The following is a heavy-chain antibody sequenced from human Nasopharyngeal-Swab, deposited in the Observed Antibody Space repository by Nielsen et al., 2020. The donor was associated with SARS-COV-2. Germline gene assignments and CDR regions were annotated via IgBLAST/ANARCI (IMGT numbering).Heavy chain of an antibody. J-gene: IGHJ6*02. D-gene: IGHD5-12*01. CDR2: IKQDGSEK. Sequence: GGSLRLSCAASGFTFSSYGMFWVRQAPGQGLEWVANIKQDGSEKYYVDSVKGRFTISRDNAKNSLYLQMNSLRAEDTAVYYCAREFGYSGYDKRYYYYGMDVWGQGTTVTVSS. CDR1: GFTFSSYG. V-gene: IGHV3-7*01. CDR3: AREFGYSGYDKRYYYYGMDV.